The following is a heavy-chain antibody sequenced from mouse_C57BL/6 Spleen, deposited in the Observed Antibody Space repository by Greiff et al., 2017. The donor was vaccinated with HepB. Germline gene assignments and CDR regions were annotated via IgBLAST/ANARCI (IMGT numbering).Heavy chain of an antibody. Sequence: VQLQQPGAELVRPGSSVKLSCKASGYTFTSYWMHWVKQRPIQGLEWIGNIDPSDSETHYNQKFKDKATLTVDKSSSTAYMQLSSLTSEDSAVYYCARYEDYYGSSDWYFDVWGTGTTVTVSS. J-gene: IGHJ1*03. CDR3: ARYEDYYGSSDWYFDV. D-gene: IGHD1-1*01. CDR1: GYTFTSYW. V-gene: IGHV1-52*01. CDR2: IDPSDSET.